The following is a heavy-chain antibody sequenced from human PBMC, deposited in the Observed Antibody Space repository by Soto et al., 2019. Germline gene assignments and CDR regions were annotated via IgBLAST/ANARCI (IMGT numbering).Heavy chain of an antibody. CDR3: ARDDTPYYYDSSGYYYPPDY. D-gene: IGHD3-22*01. V-gene: IGHV1-18*01. CDR1: GYTFTSYG. Sequence: ASVKVSCKASGYTFTSYGISWVRQAPGQGLEWMGWISAYNGNTNYAQKLQGRVTMTTDTSTSTAYMELRSLRSDDTAVYYCARDDTPYYYDSSGYYYPPDYWGQGTLVTVSS. J-gene: IGHJ4*02. CDR2: ISAYNGNT.